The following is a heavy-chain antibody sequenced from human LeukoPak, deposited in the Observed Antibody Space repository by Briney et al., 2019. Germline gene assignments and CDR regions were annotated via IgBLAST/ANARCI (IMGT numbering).Heavy chain of an antibody. J-gene: IGHJ6*03. CDR1: GFTFSNFG. Sequence: GGSLRLSCAASGFTFSNFGMHWVRQAPGKGLEWVAFIRYDGSNKYYADSVKGRFTISRDNSKNTLYLQMNSMRGEDTAVYYCAKDGDTMSGTYYYDMDVWGKGTTVTIS. CDR2: IRYDGSNK. CDR3: AKDGDTMSGTYYYDMDV. D-gene: IGHD1-26*01. V-gene: IGHV3-30*02.